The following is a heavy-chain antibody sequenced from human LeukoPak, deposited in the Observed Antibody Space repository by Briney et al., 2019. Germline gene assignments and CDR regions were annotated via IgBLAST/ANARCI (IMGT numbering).Heavy chain of an antibody. CDR3: ARNSHI. CDR1: GGSISSGGYY. Sequence: LSLTCTVSGGSISSGGYYWSWIRQAPGKGLEWISYISSSSSYTNYADSVKGRFTISRDNAKNSLYLQMNSLRAEDTAVYYCARNSHIWGQGTMVTVSS. CDR2: ISSSSSYT. V-gene: IGHV3-11*06. D-gene: IGHD2/OR15-2a*01. J-gene: IGHJ3*02.